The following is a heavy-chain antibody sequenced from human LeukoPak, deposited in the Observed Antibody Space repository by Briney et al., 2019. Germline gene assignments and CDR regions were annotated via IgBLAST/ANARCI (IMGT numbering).Heavy chain of an antibody. J-gene: IGHJ4*02. Sequence: ASVKVSCKASGYTFTGYYMHWVRQAPGQGLEWMGRINPNRGGTNYAQKFQGRVTMTRDTSISTAYMELSRLRSDDTAVYYCASSRYSGSYYNYWGQGTLVTVSS. CDR2: INPNRGGT. V-gene: IGHV1-2*06. CDR3: ASSRYSGSYYNY. D-gene: IGHD1-26*01. CDR1: GYTFTGYY.